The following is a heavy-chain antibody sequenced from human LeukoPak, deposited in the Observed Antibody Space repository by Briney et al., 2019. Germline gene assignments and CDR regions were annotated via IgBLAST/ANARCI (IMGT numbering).Heavy chain of an antibody. D-gene: IGHD6-25*01. Sequence: PGGSLRLFCAASGFTFSSYWMSWVRQAPGKGLEWVANIKQDGSEKYYVDSVKGRFTISRDNAKNSLYPQMNSLTAADTAVYSCARKNIPSPRIRYSSDWNGRAFDYWGQGTLVTVSS. CDR3: ARKNIPSPRIRYSSDWNGRAFDY. J-gene: IGHJ4*02. CDR2: IKQDGSEK. CDR1: GFTFSSYW. V-gene: IGHV3-7*03.